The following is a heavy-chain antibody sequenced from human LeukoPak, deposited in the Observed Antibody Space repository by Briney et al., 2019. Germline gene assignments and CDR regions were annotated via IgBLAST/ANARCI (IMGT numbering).Heavy chain of an antibody. CDR2: INHSGST. D-gene: IGHD6-19*01. V-gene: IGHV4-34*01. CDR3: ARGPRGWYGRYFDY. CDR1: GGSFSGYY. Sequence: PSETLSLTCAVYGGSFSGYYWSWIRQPPGKGLEWIGEINHSGSTNYNPSLKSRVTISVDTSKNQFSLKLSSATAADTAVYYCARGPRGWYGRYFDYWGQGTLVTVSS. J-gene: IGHJ4*02.